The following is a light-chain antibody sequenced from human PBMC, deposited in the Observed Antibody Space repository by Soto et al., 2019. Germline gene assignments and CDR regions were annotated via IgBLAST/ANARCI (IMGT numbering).Light chain of an antibody. J-gene: IGKJ1*01. CDR2: DAS. V-gene: IGKV3-11*01. Sequence: EIVLAQSPATLSLSPGQISTLSCWASQSVKRYLVWYQKKPGKAPRLLMYDASKRATGIPARLRGSGYGTDFTLTISSIENGDFEVYDCQQRDIWPWTFGHGTKVDIK. CDR1: QSVKRY. CDR3: QQRDIWPWT.